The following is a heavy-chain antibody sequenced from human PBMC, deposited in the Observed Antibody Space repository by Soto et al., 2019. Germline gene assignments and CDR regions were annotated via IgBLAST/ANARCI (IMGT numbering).Heavy chain of an antibody. J-gene: IGHJ6*03. CDR1: GYSFTNYG. D-gene: IGHD6-19*01. V-gene: IGHV1-18*01. Sequence: QDQLVQSGVEVKKPGASVKVSCKASGYSFTNYGITWVRQAPGQGFEWMGWISAYNGHTNYAQKCQGRVTMTTDASTSTAYLELRSLRSDDTAVYYCARDRGVAPPVAGNTHYYYYMDVWGKGTTVTVSS. CDR2: ISAYNGHT. CDR3: ARDRGVAPPVAGNTHYYYYMDV.